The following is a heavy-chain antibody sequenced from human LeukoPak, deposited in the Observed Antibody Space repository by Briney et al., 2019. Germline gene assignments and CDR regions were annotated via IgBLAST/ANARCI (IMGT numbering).Heavy chain of an antibody. D-gene: IGHD2-8*01. CDR3: ASSCTNGVCYTDDYYYYYGMDV. Sequence: AASVKVSCKASGGTFSSYAIRWVRQAPGQGLEWMGRIIPILGIANYAQKFQGRVTITADKSTSTAYMELSSLRSEDTAVYYCASSCTNGVCYTDDYYYYYGMDVWGQGTTVTVSS. CDR1: GGTFSSYA. J-gene: IGHJ6*02. V-gene: IGHV1-69*04. CDR2: IIPILGIA.